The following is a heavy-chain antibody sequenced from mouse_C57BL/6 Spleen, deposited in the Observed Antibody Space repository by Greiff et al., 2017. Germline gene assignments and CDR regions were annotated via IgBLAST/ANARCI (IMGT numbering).Heavy chain of an antibody. CDR2: ISGGGGNT. J-gene: IGHJ2*01. Sequence: EVQLVESGGGLVKPGGSLKLSCAASGFTFSSYTMSWVRQTPEKRLEWVATISGGGGNTYYPDSVKGRFTISRDNAKNTLYLQMSSLRSEDTALYYCARQGGFLFDYWGQGTTLTVSS. CDR3: ARQGGFLFDY. CDR1: GFTFSSYT. V-gene: IGHV5-9*01.